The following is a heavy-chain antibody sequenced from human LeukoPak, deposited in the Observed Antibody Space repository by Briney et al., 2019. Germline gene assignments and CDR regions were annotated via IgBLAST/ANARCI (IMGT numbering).Heavy chain of an antibody. D-gene: IGHD1-26*01. CDR3: ATSHGSGSPVDY. J-gene: IGHJ4*02. CDR1: GGTFSSYA. V-gene: IGHV1-69*06. CDR2: IIPIFGTA. Sequence: ASVKVSCKASGGTFSSYAISWVRQAPGQGLEWMGGIIPIFGTANYAQKFQGRVTMTEDTSTDTAYMELSNLRSEDTAVYYCATSHGSGSPVDYWGQGTLVTVSS.